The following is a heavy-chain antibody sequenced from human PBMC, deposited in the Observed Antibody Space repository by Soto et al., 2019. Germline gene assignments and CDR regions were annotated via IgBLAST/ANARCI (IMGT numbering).Heavy chain of an antibody. V-gene: IGHV4-30-2*01. D-gene: IGHD3-10*01. CDR2: IYHSGST. Sequence: PSETLSLTCAVSGGSISSGGYSWSWIRQPPGKGLEWIGYIYHSGSTYYNPSLKSRVTISVDRSKNQFSLKLSSVTAADTAVYYCAREGGSGCYYYHWFDPWGQGTLVTVSS. J-gene: IGHJ5*02. CDR3: AREGGSGCYYYHWFDP. CDR1: GGSISSGGYS.